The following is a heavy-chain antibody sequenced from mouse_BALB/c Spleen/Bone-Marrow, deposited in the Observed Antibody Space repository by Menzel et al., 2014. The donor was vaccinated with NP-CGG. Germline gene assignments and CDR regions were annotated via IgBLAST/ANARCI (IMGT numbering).Heavy chain of an antibody. CDR1: GFIFSDYY. CDR2: ISDGGGYT. J-gene: IGHJ4*01. CDR3: ARTYRPYALDY. Sequence: EVMLVESGGGLVKPGGSLKLSCAASGFIFSDYYMYWVRQTPEKRLEWVATISDGGGYTSYPDSVKGRFTVSRDNAKNNLYLQMSSLKSEDTAFYYCARTYRPYALDYWGQGSSANVSS. V-gene: IGHV5-4*02. D-gene: IGHD2-14*01.